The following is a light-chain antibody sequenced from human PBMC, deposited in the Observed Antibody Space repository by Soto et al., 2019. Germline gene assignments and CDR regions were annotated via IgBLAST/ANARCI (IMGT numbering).Light chain of an antibody. CDR2: EAS. CDR1: QSISTW. V-gene: IGKV1-5*01. J-gene: IGKJ1*01. CDR3: QHSIGT. Sequence: DIQMTQSPSSLSASEGDRVTITCRASQSISTWLGWYQQRPGKAPKVLISEASTLESGVPSRFSGSGSGTEFTLTISSLQRYDVATYYCQHSIGTFGQGTKVEIK.